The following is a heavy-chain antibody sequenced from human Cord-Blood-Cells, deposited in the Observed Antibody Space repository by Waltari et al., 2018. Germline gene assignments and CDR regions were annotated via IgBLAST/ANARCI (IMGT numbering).Heavy chain of an antibody. D-gene: IGHD2-21*02. J-gene: IGHJ6*02. Sequence: VQLVQSGAEVKKPGSSVKVSCKASGGTFSSYAISWVRQAPGQGLEWMGGIIPIFGTANYAQKFQGRVTITADESTSTAYMELSSLRSEDTAVYYCARVVVVTAIPYYYGMDVWGQGTTVTVSS. V-gene: IGHV1-69*01. CDR3: ARVVVVTAIPYYYGMDV. CDR2: IIPIFGTA. CDR1: GGTFSSYA.